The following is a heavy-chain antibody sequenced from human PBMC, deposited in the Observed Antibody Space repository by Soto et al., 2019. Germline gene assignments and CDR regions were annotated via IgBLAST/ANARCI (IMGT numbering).Heavy chain of an antibody. CDR1: RDSVSNNSAA. CDR2: TYYRSKWYN. CDR3: SRDMESWSSSWVN. J-gene: IGHJ4*02. D-gene: IGHD6-13*01. V-gene: IGHV6-1*01. Sequence: SQTLSLTCTISRDSVSNNSAAWNSIRQSPSRGLEWLGRTYYRSKWYNDYAVSVKSRITINPDTSKNQFSLQLNSVTPEDTAVYYCSRDMESWSSSWVNLGQGILVSVS.